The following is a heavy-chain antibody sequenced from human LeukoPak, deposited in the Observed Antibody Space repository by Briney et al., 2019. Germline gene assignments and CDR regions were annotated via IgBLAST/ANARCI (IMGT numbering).Heavy chain of an antibody. V-gene: IGHV3-74*01. J-gene: IGHJ4*02. CDR2: INPDGSTT. D-gene: IGHD3/OR15-3a*01. Sequence: PGGSLRLSCAASGFTFSDYWLHWVRQAPGKGLVWVSIINPDGSTTSYADSVKGRFTISRDNAKNTLYLQMNSLRAEDMALYYCAKDGGAMDYFFDYWGQGTLVTVSS. CDR3: AKDGGAMDYFFDY. CDR1: GFTFSDYW.